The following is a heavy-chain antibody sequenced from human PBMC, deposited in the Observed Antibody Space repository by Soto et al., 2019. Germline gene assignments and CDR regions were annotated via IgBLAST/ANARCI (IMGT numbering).Heavy chain of an antibody. CDR1: GGSISSGGYY. J-gene: IGHJ6*02. CDR3: ARGSSIAGLYYGMDV. V-gene: IGHV4-31*03. CDR2: NYYSGIT. Sequence: SETLSLTCTVSGGSISSGGYYWTWIRQHPGKGLEWIGYNYYSGITYYNTSLKSRVTISLDTSKNQFSLKLSSVTAADTAVYYCARGSSIAGLYYGMDVWGQGTTVTVS. D-gene: IGHD6-6*01.